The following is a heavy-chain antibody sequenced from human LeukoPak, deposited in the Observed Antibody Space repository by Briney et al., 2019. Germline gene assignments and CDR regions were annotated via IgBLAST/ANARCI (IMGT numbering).Heavy chain of an antibody. D-gene: IGHD4-17*01. V-gene: IGHV4-4*07. CDR2: ISTSGST. CDR1: GDSISGFY. J-gene: IGHJ6*03. CDR3: ARGLPSYGDYVDYYFYMDV. Sequence: SETLSLTCTVSGDSISGFYWSWIRQPAGKGLQWIGRISTSGSTNYNPPLKSRVTMSVDRSTNEFSLTVRSVTAADTALYYCARGLPSYGDYVDYYFYMDVWGKGTTVTVSS.